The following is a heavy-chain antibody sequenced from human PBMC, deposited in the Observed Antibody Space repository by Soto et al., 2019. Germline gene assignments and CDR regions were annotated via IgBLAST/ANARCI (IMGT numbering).Heavy chain of an antibody. CDR1: VFKWKSSA. J-gene: IGHJ6*02. D-gene: IGHD2-15*01. CDR2: ISSSGYI. Sequence: GGSLRLSCAASVFKWKSSAINWFRQAPGKRLEWLSSISSSGYIFSTDSVRGRFTISRDNAKNSVYLQTNSLRAEDTAVYFCARDCSGGSCYPGMDVWGQGTTVTVSS. CDR3: ARDCSGGSCYPGMDV. V-gene: IGHV3-21*01.